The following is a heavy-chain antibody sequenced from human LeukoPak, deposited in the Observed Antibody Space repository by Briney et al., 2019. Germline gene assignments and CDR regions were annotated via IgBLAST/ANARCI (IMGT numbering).Heavy chain of an antibody. D-gene: IGHD6-13*01. V-gene: IGHV3-15*01. CDR2: IKSKTDGGTT. J-gene: IGHJ4*02. CDR3: TTRTYSSSWGLGDY. Sequence: GGSLRLSCAASGFAFSNAWMSWVRQAPGKGLEWVGRIKSKTDGGTTDYAAPVKGRFTISRDDSKNTLYLQMNSLKTEDTAVYYCTTRTYSSSWGLGDYWGQGTLVTVSS. CDR1: GFAFSNAW.